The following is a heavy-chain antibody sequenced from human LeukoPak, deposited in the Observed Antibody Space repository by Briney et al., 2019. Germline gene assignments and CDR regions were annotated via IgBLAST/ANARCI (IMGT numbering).Heavy chain of an antibody. J-gene: IGHJ4*02. CDR3: ARGRFSGPDDY. Sequence: GGSLRLSCAVSEFSVSSNYMNWVRQAPGKGLEWVSVIYSGGATYYADSVRGRFTISRDNSKNMVSLQMTSLGAEDTAVYYCARGRFSGPDDYWGQGTLVTVSS. D-gene: IGHD6-19*01. CDR2: IYSGGAT. CDR1: EFSVSSNY. V-gene: IGHV3-53*01.